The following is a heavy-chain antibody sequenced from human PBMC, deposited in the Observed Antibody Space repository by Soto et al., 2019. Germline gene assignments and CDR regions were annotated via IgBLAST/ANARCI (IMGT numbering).Heavy chain of an antibody. CDR1: EFTFSSYA. V-gene: IGHV3-23*01. CDR2: IGGSGGST. Sequence: GGSLRLSCVGSEFTFSSYAMSWVRQAPGKGLEWVSAIGGSGGSTYYADSVKGRFAVSRDNSKSTLYLQMNSLRDEDTAVYYCAKVPTGEMATVFQAFDIWGQGTMVTVSS. D-gene: IGHD4-4*01. J-gene: IGHJ3*02. CDR3: AKVPTGEMATVFQAFDI.